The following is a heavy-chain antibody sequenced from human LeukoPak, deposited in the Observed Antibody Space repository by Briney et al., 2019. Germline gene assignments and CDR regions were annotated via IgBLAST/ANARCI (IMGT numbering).Heavy chain of an antibody. CDR3: ARDEDAAVWFDP. J-gene: IGHJ5*02. CDR2: ISSSSSYI. Sequence: PGGSLRLSCAASGFTFSSYSMNWVRQAPGKGLEWVSSISSSSSYIYYADSVKGRFTTSRDNAKNSLYLQLNSLRAEDTAVYYCARDEDAAVWFDPWGQGTLVTVSS. D-gene: IGHD6-13*01. V-gene: IGHV3-21*01. CDR1: GFTFSSYS.